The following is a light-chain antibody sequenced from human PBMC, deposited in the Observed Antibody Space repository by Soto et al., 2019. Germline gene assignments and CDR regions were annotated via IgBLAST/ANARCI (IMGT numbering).Light chain of an antibody. Sequence: EIVLTQSPGTLSLSPGERATLSCRASQSVSSSFLAWYQQKPGQAPRLLIYGASSRATGIPDRFSGSGSGTDFTLTISRLEPEDFAVYYCQQYGTPPLTFGPGTKVYIK. V-gene: IGKV3-20*01. CDR2: GAS. CDR3: QQYGTPPLT. CDR1: QSVSSSF. J-gene: IGKJ3*01.